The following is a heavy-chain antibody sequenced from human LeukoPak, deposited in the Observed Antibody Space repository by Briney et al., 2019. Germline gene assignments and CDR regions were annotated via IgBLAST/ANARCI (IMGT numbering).Heavy chain of an antibody. CDR3: ATETNGRHYDY. CDR1: GLTFSTSG. V-gene: IGHV3-21*06. D-gene: IGHD1-14*01. Sequence: PGGSLRLSCTTSGLTFSTSGLNWVRQARGKGLEWDASIGPTGFDRYHADSIKGRFTISRDNANNFLYLQMDSLRAEDTAVYYCATETNGRHYDYWGQGTLLTVSS. CDR2: IGPTGFDR. J-gene: IGHJ4*02.